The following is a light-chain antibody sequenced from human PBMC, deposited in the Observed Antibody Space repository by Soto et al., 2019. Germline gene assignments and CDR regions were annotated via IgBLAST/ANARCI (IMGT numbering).Light chain of an antibody. Sequence: QSVLTQPPSASGSPGQSVTISCTGTSSDVGGYNYVSWYQQHPGKAPKLMIYEVSKRPSGVPDRFSGSKSGNTASLTVSGLQAEDEAVYYCSSYAGSNNFEVFGGGTKLTVL. CDR3: SSYAGSNNFEV. CDR2: EVS. V-gene: IGLV2-8*01. CDR1: SSDVGGYNY. J-gene: IGLJ2*01.